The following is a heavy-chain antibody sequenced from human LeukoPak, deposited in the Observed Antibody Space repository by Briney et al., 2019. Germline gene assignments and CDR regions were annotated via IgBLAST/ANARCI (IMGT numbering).Heavy chain of an antibody. V-gene: IGHV4-31*03. Sequence: SETLSLTCTVSGGSISSGGYYWSWIRQHPGKGLEWIGYTYYSGSTYYNPSLKSRVTISVDTSKNQFSLKLSSVTAADTAVYYCARVMGDGWFGELFYYFDYWGQGTLVTVSS. D-gene: IGHD3-10*01. CDR3: ARVMGDGWFGELFYYFDY. J-gene: IGHJ4*02. CDR2: TYYSGST. CDR1: GGSISSGGYY.